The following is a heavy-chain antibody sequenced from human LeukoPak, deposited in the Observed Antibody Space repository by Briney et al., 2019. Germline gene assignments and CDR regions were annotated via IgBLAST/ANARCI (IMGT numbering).Heavy chain of an antibody. D-gene: IGHD1-14*01. J-gene: IGHJ4*02. V-gene: IGHV3-23*01. Sequence: GGSLRLSCAASGFTFSSYGMSWVRQAPGKGLEWVSAISGSGGRTYYADSVKGRFTISRDNSKNSLYLQMNSLRAEDTAVYYCARPAKTDYADYWGEGTLITVSS. CDR2: ISGSGGRT. CDR3: ARPAKTDYADY. CDR1: GFTFSSYG.